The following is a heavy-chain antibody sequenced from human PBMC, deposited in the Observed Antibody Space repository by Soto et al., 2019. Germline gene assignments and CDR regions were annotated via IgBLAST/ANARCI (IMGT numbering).Heavy chain of an antibody. Sequence: VQLVESGGGVVQPGRSLRLSCAASGFTFSSYGMHWVRQAPGKGLEWVAVIWYDGSNKYYADSVKGRFTISRDNSKNTLYLQMNSLRAEDTAVYYCARDARKYYYGMDVWGQGTTVTVSS. J-gene: IGHJ6*02. CDR2: IWYDGSNK. V-gene: IGHV3-33*01. CDR3: ARDARKYYYGMDV. D-gene: IGHD6-6*01. CDR1: GFTFSSYG.